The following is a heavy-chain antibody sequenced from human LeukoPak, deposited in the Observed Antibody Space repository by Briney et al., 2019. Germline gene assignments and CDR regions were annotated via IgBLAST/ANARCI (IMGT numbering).Heavy chain of an antibody. D-gene: IGHD3-3*01. J-gene: IGHJ5*02. Sequence: ASVKVSFKASGGTFSSYAISWVRQAPGQGLEWMGGIIPIFGTANYAQKFQGRVMITTDESTSTAYMELSSLRSEDTAVYYCARGITIFGVVKGWFDPWGQGTLVTVSS. CDR2: IIPIFGTA. V-gene: IGHV1-69*05. CDR3: ARGITIFGVVKGWFDP. CDR1: GGTFSSYA.